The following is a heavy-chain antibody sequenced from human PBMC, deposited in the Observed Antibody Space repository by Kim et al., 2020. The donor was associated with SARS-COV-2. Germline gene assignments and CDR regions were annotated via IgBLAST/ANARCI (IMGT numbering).Heavy chain of an antibody. CDR1: GFTFSSYA. CDR3: AKDQRGITGTKSPYYFDY. J-gene: IGHJ4*02. Sequence: GGSLRLSCAASGFTFSSYAMSWVRQAPGKGLEWVSAISGSGGSTYYADSVKGRFTISRDNSKNTLYLQMNSLRAEDTAVYYCAKDQRGITGTKSPYYFDYWGQGTLVTVSS. D-gene: IGHD1-20*01. V-gene: IGHV3-23*01. CDR2: ISGSGGST.